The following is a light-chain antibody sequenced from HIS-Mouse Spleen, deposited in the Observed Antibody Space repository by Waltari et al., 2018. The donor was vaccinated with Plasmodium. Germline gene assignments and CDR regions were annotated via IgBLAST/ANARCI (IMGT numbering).Light chain of an antibody. CDR1: ALPKKY. J-gene: IGLJ3*02. Sequence: SYELTQPPSVSVSPGKTARITCSGDALPKKYAYWYQQKSGQAPVLVIYEDSKRPSGIPERFSGSSSGTMATLTIGGAQVEDEADYYCYSTDSSGNHRVFGGGTKLTVL. V-gene: IGLV3-10*01. CDR3: YSTDSSGNHRV. CDR2: EDS.